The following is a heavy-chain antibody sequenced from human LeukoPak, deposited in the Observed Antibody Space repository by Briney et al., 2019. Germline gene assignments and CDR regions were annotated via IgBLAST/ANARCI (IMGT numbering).Heavy chain of an antibody. J-gene: IGHJ3*02. CDR3: ARQRGPGDPDAFDI. V-gene: IGHV1-18*01. CDR2: ISAYNGNT. Sequence: EASVKVSCKASGYTFTSYGISWVRQAPGQGLEWMGWISAYNGNTNYAQKLQGRVTMTTDTSTSTAYMKLRSLRSDDTAVYYCARQRGPGDPDAFDIWGQGTMVTVSS. D-gene: IGHD4-17*01. CDR1: GYTFTSYG.